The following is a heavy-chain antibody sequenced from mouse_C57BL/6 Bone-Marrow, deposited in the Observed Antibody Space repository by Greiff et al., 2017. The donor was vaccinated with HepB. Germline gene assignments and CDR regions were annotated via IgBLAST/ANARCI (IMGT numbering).Heavy chain of an antibody. CDR1: GFNIKDDY. CDR2: IDPENGDT. J-gene: IGHJ4*01. Sequence: EVKLQESGAELVRPGASVKLSCTASGFNIKDDYMHWVKQRPEQGLEWIGWIDPENGDTEYASKFQGKATITADTSSNTAYLQLSSLTSEDTAVYYCTTNGYTFYYAMDYWGQGTSVTVSS. CDR3: TTNGYTFYYAMDY. V-gene: IGHV14-4*01. D-gene: IGHD2-2*01.